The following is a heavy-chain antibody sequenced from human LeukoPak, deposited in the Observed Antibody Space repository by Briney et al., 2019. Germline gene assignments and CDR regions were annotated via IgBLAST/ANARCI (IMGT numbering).Heavy chain of an antibody. D-gene: IGHD3-22*01. Sequence: SETLSLTCTVSGGSISSSSYYWGWIRQPPGKGLEWIGSIYYSGSTYYNPSLKSRVTISVDTSKNQFSLKLSSVTAADTAVYYCARHRSIGSSGLSAFDIWGQGTMVTVSS. CDR1: GGSISSSSYY. CDR2: IYYSGST. V-gene: IGHV4-39*01. CDR3: ARHRSIGSSGLSAFDI. J-gene: IGHJ3*02.